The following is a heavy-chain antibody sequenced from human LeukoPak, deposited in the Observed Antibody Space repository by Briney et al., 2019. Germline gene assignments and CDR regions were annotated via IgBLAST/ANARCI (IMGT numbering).Heavy chain of an antibody. CDR2: IGRSGSPI. V-gene: IGHV3-48*03. CDR3: ARDPQGIAAAGNDY. J-gene: IGHJ4*02. Sequence: PGGSLRLSCVASGFSFSSYEMNWVRQAPGRGLEWVSYIGRSGSPIYYAESVKGRFSISRDNAKNSLYLQMNSLRAEDTAVYYCARDPQGIAAAGNDYWGQGTLVTVSS. CDR1: GFSFSSYE. D-gene: IGHD6-13*01.